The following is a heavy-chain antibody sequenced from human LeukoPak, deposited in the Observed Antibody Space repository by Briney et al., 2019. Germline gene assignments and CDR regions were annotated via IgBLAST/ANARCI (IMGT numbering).Heavy chain of an antibody. CDR3: ARVIAVAARGYFDY. J-gene: IGHJ4*02. Sequence: GGSLRLSCAASGLTFSSYAMSWVRQAPGKGLEWVSAISGSGGSTYYADSVKGRFTISRDNSKNTLYLQMNSLRAEDTAVYYCARVIAVAARGYFDYWGQGTLVTVSS. V-gene: IGHV3-23*01. D-gene: IGHD6-19*01. CDR2: ISGSGGST. CDR1: GLTFSSYA.